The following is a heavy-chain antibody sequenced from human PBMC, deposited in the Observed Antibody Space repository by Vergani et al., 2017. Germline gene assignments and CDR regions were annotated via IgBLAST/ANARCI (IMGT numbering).Heavy chain of an antibody. Sequence: QVQLQQWGGGLLKPSETLSLTCVVHGGSFTSYHWTWIRQSPGEGLEWVGDIDHTGRPDYNSSLKCRLTMSVDKSRNQFSLTLNSVTATDTAIYFCARVNTESTGHLYYYYCMDVWGQGTAVTVS. J-gene: IGHJ6*02. CDR2: IDHTGRP. CDR1: GGSFTSYH. CDR3: ARVNTESTGHLYYYYCMDV. V-gene: IGHV4-34*01. D-gene: IGHD4-11*01.